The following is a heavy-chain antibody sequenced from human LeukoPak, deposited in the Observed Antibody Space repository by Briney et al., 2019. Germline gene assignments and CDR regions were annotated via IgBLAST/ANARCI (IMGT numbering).Heavy chain of an antibody. J-gene: IGHJ6*03. Sequence: SETLSLTCAVYGGSFSGYYWSWIRQPPGKGLEWIGEINHSGSTNYNPSLKSRVTISVDTSKNQFSLKLSSVTAADTAVYYCARARGGNSRGWYMDVWGKGTTVTVSS. V-gene: IGHV4-34*01. CDR1: GGSFSGYY. D-gene: IGHD4-23*01. CDR3: ARARGGNSRGWYMDV. CDR2: INHSGST.